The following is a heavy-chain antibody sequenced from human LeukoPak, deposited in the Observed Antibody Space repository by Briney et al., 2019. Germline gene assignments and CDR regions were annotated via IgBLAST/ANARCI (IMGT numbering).Heavy chain of an antibody. Sequence: GGSLRLSCTASGFTFSRYAMHWLRQAPGKGLEWVAVVAYDGSNKYSADSLKGRFTISRDNSKNTVFLEMSSLRPEDTAVYYCAKYAAAGAYDRHNQIDSWGQGTLVTVSS. D-gene: IGHD3-22*01. CDR2: VAYDGSNK. CDR3: AKYAAAGAYDRHNQIDS. J-gene: IGHJ4*02. V-gene: IGHV3-30*18. CDR1: GFTFSRYA.